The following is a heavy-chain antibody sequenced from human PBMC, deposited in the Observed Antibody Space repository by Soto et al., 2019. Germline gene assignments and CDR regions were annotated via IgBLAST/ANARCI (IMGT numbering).Heavy chain of an antibody. D-gene: IGHD6-13*01. J-gene: IGHJ6*02. Sequence: SVNVSCKASGGSFSSYAISWLLQSPLQVLDWMGGIIPIFGTANYAQNFHGRCTITADKSTSTAYMELSSLRSEDTAVYYCARAATFTGYSSSWYRYYYGMDVWGQGTTVTVSS. V-gene: IGHV1-69*06. CDR1: GGSFSSYA. CDR2: IIPIFGTA. CDR3: ARAATFTGYSSSWYRYYYGMDV.